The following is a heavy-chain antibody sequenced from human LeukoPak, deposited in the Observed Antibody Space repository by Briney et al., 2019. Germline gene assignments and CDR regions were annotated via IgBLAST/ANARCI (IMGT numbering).Heavy chain of an antibody. Sequence: PGGSLRFSSSASGFTFSSYAMDRVPQAPGKGWEGVAVISYDGSNKYYADSVKGRFTISRDNSKNTLYLQMNSLRAEDTAVYYCARVGYCSGGSCSLDYWGQGTLVTVSS. CDR1: GFTFSSYA. CDR2: ISYDGSNK. CDR3: ARVGYCSGGSCSLDY. V-gene: IGHV3-30*04. D-gene: IGHD2-15*01. J-gene: IGHJ4*02.